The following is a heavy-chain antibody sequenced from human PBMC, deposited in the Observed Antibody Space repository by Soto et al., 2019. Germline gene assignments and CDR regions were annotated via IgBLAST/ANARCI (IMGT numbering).Heavy chain of an antibody. CDR1: GYSISSGYH. D-gene: IGHD3-10*01. CDR3: ARVNYGSGSYYSWYFDY. J-gene: IGHJ4*02. CDR2: IYHSGST. V-gene: IGHV4-38-2*01. Sequence: SETLSLTCAVSGYSISSGYHWGWIRQPPGKGLEWIGSIYHSGSTYYNPSLKSRVTISVDTSKNQFSLKLSSVTAADTAVYYCARVNYGSGSYYSWYFDYWGQGTQVTVSS.